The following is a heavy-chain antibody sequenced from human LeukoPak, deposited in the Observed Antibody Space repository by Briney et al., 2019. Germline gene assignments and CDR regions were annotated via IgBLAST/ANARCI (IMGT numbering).Heavy chain of an antibody. CDR1: GFTFSIYA. V-gene: IGHV3-23*01. CDR3: AKDRPNYYGSNGHYYRRDGDY. CDR2: ITSSGDGT. Sequence: GGSLRLSCAASGFTFSIYAMSWVRQAPGKGLQWVSSITSSGDGTYYADSVKGRFTISRDNSENMLYLQMNSLGVEDTAVYFCAKDRPNYYGSNGHYYRRDGDYWGQGTLVTVSS. D-gene: IGHD3-22*01. J-gene: IGHJ4*02.